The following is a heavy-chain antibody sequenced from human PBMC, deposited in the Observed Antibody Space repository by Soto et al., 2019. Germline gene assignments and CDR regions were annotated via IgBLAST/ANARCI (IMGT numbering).Heavy chain of an antibody. CDR3: ARDGIFGVVIYYFDY. CDR2: ISSSSSYI. V-gene: IGHV3-21*01. J-gene: IGHJ4*02. D-gene: IGHD3-3*01. Sequence: GGSLRLSCAASGFTFSSYSMNWVRQAPGKGLEWVSSISSSSSYIYYADSVKGRFTISRDNAKNSLYLQMNSLRAEDTAVYYCARDGIFGVVIYYFDYWGQGTLVTVSS. CDR1: GFTFSSYS.